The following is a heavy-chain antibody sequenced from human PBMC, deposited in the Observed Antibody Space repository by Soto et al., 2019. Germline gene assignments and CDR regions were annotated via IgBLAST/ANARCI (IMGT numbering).Heavy chain of an antibody. D-gene: IGHD3-22*01. CDR1: GFTFSSYG. CDR3: AKPNYYDSSGYFTGGAFEI. Sequence: QVQLVESGGGVVQPGRSLRLSCEASGFTFSSYGMHWVRQAPGKGLEWVAVISDDVRNKYYADSVKGRFTISTDNSKNTVYLQMNSLRPEDTSIYYCAKPNYYDSSGYFTGGAFEIRGQGTRVTVSS. J-gene: IGHJ3*02. V-gene: IGHV3-30*18. CDR2: ISDDVRNK.